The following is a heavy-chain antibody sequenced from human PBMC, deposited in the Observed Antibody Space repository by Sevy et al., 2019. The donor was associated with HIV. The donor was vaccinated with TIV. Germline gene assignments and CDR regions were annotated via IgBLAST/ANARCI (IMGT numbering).Heavy chain of an antibody. CDR3: AGENAWGRGYS. V-gene: IGHV4-59*08. D-gene: IGHD1-26*01. CDR1: GGSITSLY. Sequence: SETLSLTCTVSGGSITSLYWSWIRQPPGKGLEWIANIYYNGHINYNPSLKSRVTLSLDTSKNQFSLRLSSVTAADTAMYYCAGENAWGRGYSWGEGTRVTVSS. J-gene: IGHJ4*02. CDR2: IYYNGHI.